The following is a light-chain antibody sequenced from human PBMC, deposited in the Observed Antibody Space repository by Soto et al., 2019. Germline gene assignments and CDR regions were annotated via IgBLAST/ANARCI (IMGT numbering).Light chain of an antibody. Sequence: QSALTQPASVSGSPGQSITISCTGTSSDVGSYNYVSWYQQHPGKAPKLMIYEVSDRPSGISSRFSGSKSGNTAPLTISGLQTEDEADYYCSSYTSSSTLFGTGTKV. CDR1: SSDVGSYNY. CDR2: EVS. CDR3: SSYTSSSTL. V-gene: IGLV2-14*01. J-gene: IGLJ1*01.